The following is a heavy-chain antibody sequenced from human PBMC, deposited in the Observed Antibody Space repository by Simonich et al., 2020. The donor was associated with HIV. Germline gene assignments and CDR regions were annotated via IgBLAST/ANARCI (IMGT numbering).Heavy chain of an antibody. CDR2: INQSGRT. CDR3: ARSLSPRVWVGELPPRAAFDI. Sequence: QVQLQQGGAGLLKPSETLSLTCAVYGGSFSGYYWSWLSQPQGQGLECIGEINQSGRTTYNPSLKIQVTISVDPSKNQFSRKLSSVTAAETAVYYCARSLSPRVWVGELPPRAAFDIWGQGTMVTVSS. J-gene: IGHJ3*02. D-gene: IGHD3-10*01. CDR1: GGSFSGYY. V-gene: IGHV4-34*01.